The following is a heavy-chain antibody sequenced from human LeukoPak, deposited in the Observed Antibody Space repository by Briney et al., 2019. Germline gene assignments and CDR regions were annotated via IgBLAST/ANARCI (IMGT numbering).Heavy chain of an antibody. J-gene: IGHJ6*02. CDR3: AKDLGVKPYYYYGMDV. V-gene: IGHV3-23*01. D-gene: IGHD3-3*01. CDR1: GFTFSSYA. CDR2: ISGGGGGT. Sequence: GGSLRLSCAASGFTFSSYAMTWVRQAPGKGLEWVSAISGGGGGTFYADSVKGRFTISRDNSKNTLYLQMNSLSAEDTAVYYCAKDLGVKPYYYYGMDVWGQGTTVTVSS.